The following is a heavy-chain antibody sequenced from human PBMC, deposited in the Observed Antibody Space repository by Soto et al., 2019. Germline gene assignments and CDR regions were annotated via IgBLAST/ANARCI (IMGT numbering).Heavy chain of an antibody. CDR3: ASKLAATVTDYYGMDV. Sequence: PSETLSLTFAVYGGSFSGYYWRWIRQPPGKGLEWIGEINHSGSTNYNPSLKSRVTISVDTSKNQFSLKLSSVTAADTAVYYCASKLAATVTDYYGMDVWGQGTTVTVSS. CDR2: INHSGST. CDR1: GGSFSGYY. J-gene: IGHJ6*02. V-gene: IGHV4-34*01. D-gene: IGHD4-17*01.